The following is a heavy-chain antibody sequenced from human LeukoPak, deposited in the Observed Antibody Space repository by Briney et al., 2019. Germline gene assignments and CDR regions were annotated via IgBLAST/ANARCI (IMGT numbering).Heavy chain of an antibody. D-gene: IGHD6-19*01. CDR1: GFTFSSYG. Sequence: PGGSLRLSCVASGFTFSSYGMHWVRRAPGKGLEWLAVISHDGNNKYYADSVRGRFTLSRDNSKNTLYLQMNSLRAEDTAVYYCAKSGLSSGWYPYDNWGQGALVTVSS. V-gene: IGHV3-30*18. CDR2: ISHDGNNK. CDR3: AKSGLSSGWYPYDN. J-gene: IGHJ4*02.